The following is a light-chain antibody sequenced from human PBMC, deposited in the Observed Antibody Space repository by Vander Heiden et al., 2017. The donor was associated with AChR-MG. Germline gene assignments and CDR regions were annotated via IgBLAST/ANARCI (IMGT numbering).Light chain of an antibody. J-gene: IGLJ2*01. CDR2: EVN. V-gene: IGLV2-8*01. Sequence: QSALPQPPSASGSPGQSVTISCTGTSNDVGGYNYVSWYQHHPGNAPKLMIYEVNRWPSGVPDRFAGSKSGNTASLTVSGLQAEDEADYYCSSYAGSNNVLFGGGTKLTVL. CDR3: SSYAGSNNVL. CDR1: SNDVGGYNY.